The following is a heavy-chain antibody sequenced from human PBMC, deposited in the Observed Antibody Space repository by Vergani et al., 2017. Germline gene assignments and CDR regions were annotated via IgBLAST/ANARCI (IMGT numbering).Heavy chain of an antibody. Sequence: QVQQQQWAAGLLKPSETLSLTCAVDGGSFSGYYWSWISQPTGKGLEWSGEINHSGSTNYNPSLKSRVTISVDTSKNQFSLKLSSVTAADTAVYYCATDQDGGHLPDYWGQGTLVTVSS. D-gene: IGHD3-10*01. CDR3: ATDQDGGHLPDY. V-gene: IGHV4-34*01. J-gene: IGHJ4*02. CDR1: GGSFSGYY. CDR2: INHSGST.